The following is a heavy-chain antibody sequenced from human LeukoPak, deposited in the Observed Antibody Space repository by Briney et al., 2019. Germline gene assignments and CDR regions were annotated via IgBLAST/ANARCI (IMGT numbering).Heavy chain of an antibody. CDR2: ISWNSGSI. CDR3: AKGNDYSNLNWFDP. V-gene: IGHV3-9*01. Sequence: GGSLRLSCAASGFTFDDYAMHWVRQAPGKGLGWVSGISWNSGSIGYADSVKGRFTISRDNAKNSLYLQMNSLRAEDTALYYCAKGNDYSNLNWFDPWGQGTLVTVSS. CDR1: GFTFDDYA. D-gene: IGHD4-11*01. J-gene: IGHJ5*02.